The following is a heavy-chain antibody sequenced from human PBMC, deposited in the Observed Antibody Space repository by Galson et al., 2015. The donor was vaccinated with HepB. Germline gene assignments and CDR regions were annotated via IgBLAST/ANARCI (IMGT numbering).Heavy chain of an antibody. Sequence: SLRLSCAASGFTFSSYAMSWVRQAPGKGLEWVSAISGSGGSTYYADSVKGRFTISRDNSKNTLYLQMNSLRAEDTAVYYCAKPSRGSGSYGGYFDYWGQGTLVTVSS. J-gene: IGHJ4*02. D-gene: IGHD3-10*01. CDR2: ISGSGGST. V-gene: IGHV3-23*01. CDR3: AKPSRGSGSYGGYFDY. CDR1: GFTFSSYA.